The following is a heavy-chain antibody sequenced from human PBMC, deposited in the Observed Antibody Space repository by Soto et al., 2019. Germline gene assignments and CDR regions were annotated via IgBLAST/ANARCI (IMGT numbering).Heavy chain of an antibody. CDR2: FYRGGRR. Sequence: EVQMVESGGGLIQPGGSLKLSCAVSGFGVTESETYVSWIRQAPGKGLEWVAAFYRGGRRNYAASVKGRFVISRDKSENSVFLKLILVRVEDTAVYYCAREVVVGATAKFDRWGQGTMVIGSP. V-gene: IGHV3-53*03. J-gene: IGHJ5*02. D-gene: IGHD2-21*01. CDR3: AREVVVGATAKFDR. CDR1: GFGVTESETY.